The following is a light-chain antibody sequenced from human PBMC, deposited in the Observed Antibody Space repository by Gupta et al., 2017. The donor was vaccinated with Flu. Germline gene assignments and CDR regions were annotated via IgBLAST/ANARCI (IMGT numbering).Light chain of an antibody. Sequence: PSTLSASVGDRVTITCRASQGIRNWLAWYQQKPGKAPNLLIYNASSLESGVPSRFSGSGSGTEFPLTISSLQPEDSATYYCQQYDTYLSTFGQGTKLEIK. CDR3: QQYDTYLST. CDR2: NAS. V-gene: IGKV1-5*03. CDR1: QGIRNW. J-gene: IGKJ2*01.